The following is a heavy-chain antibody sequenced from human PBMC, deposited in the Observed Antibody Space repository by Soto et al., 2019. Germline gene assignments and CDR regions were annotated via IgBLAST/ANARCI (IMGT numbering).Heavy chain of an antibody. Sequence: ASVKVSCKASGYTFTGYYMHWVRQAPGQGLEWMGWINPNSGGTNYAQKFQGWVTMTRDTSISTAYMELSRLRSDDTAVYYCARDPIAVAGTGYYYYGMDVWGQGTTVTVSS. CDR1: GYTFTGYY. V-gene: IGHV1-2*04. D-gene: IGHD6-19*01. CDR3: ARDPIAVAGTGYYYYGMDV. J-gene: IGHJ6*02. CDR2: INPNSGGT.